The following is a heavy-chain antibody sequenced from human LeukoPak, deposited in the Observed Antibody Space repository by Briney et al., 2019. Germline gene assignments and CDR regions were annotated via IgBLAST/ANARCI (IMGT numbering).Heavy chain of an antibody. CDR3: ARGRLSPSAFRPFEH. CDR1: GDSITTSY. D-gene: IGHD2/OR15-2a*01. J-gene: IGHJ4*02. CDR2: IFYSGNT. Sequence: SETLSLTCSVSGDSITTSYWNWIRQPPGQGLEWIGSIFYSGNTKYNPALQSRVTTSVDTSKNQFSLEVNSVTAADTAVYYCARGRLSPSAFRPFEHWGRGTPVTVSS. V-gene: IGHV4-59*01.